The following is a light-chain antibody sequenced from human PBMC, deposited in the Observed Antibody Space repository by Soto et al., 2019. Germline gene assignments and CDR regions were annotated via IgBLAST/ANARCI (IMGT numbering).Light chain of an antibody. CDR2: KAS. CDR1: QSIDNW. Sequence: DIQMTQSPSTLSASVGDRVIITCRASQSIDNWLAWYQQKPGKAPKLLIYKASTLESGVPSRFSGSGSGTEFTLTISSLQPDDSATYYCQQYHTYRTFGPGTKVYIK. CDR3: QQYHTYRT. V-gene: IGKV1-5*03. J-gene: IGKJ3*01.